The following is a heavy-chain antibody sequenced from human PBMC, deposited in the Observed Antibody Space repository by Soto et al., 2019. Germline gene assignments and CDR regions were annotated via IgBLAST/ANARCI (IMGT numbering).Heavy chain of an antibody. J-gene: IGHJ6*02. Sequence: GGSLRLSCAASGFTFSSYAMHWVRQAPGKGLEWVAVISYDGSNKYYADSVKGRFTISRDSSKNKLYLQMNSLRPEDTAVYYCAKPIVAAGYYGMDVWGQGTTVTVSS. CDR1: GFTFSSYA. CDR2: ISYDGSNK. V-gene: IGHV3-30-3*02. CDR3: AKPIVAAGYYGMDV. D-gene: IGHD6-13*01.